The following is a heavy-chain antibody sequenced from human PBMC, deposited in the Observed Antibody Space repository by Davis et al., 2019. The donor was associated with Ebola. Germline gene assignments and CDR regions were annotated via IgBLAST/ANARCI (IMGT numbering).Heavy chain of an antibody. D-gene: IGHD2-2*01. CDR1: GFTFSSYA. V-gene: IGHV3-23*01. Sequence: PGGSLRLSCAASGFTFSSYAISWVRQAPGKGLEWVSAISGSGGSTYYADSVKGRFTISRDNSKNTLYLQMNSLRAEDTAVYYCARGYCSSTSCYNLFDYWGQGTLVTVSS. J-gene: IGHJ4*02. CDR2: ISGSGGST. CDR3: ARGYCSSTSCYNLFDY.